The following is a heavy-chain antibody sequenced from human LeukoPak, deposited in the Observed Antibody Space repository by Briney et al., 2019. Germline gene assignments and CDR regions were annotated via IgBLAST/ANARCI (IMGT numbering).Heavy chain of an antibody. J-gene: IGHJ4*02. CDR3: ARQLAIRYFDDYYFDY. Sequence: SETLSLTCTVSGGSISSSSYYWGWIRQPPGKGLEWIGSIYYSGSTYYNPSLKSRVTISVDTSKNQFSLKLSSVTAADTAVYYCARQLAIRYFDDYYFDYWGQGTLVTVSS. CDR2: IYYSGST. CDR1: GGSISSSSYY. V-gene: IGHV4-39*01. D-gene: IGHD3-9*01.